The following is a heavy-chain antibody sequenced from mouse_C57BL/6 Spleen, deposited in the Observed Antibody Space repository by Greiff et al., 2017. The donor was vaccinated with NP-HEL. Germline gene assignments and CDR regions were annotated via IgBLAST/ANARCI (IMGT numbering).Heavy chain of an antibody. D-gene: IGHD1-1*01. J-gene: IGHJ3*01. V-gene: IGHV10-1*01. Sequence: EVKVVESGGGLVQPKGSLKLSCAASGFSFNTYAMNWVRQAPGKGLEWVARIRSKSNNYATYYADSVKDRFTISRDDSESMLYLQMNNLKTEDTAMYYCVSDYYGSSYGFAYWGQGTLVTVSA. CDR3: VSDYYGSSYGFAY. CDR2: IRSKSNNYAT. CDR1: GFSFNTYA.